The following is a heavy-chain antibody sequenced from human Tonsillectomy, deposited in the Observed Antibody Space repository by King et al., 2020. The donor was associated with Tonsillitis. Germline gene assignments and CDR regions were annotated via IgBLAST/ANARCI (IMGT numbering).Heavy chain of an antibody. CDR2: ISYSGTYT. CDR3: AKALYDSLAEARGGFDY. CDR1: GFTFSRYV. J-gene: IGHJ4*02. D-gene: IGHD3-22*01. V-gene: IGHV3-23*04. Sequence: VQLVESGGGLVQPGGSLRLSCAASGFTFSRYVMSWVRQAPGKGLEWVSGISYSGTYTFFADSVQGRFTISRDNSRNTLYLQMNSLTADDTAVYFCAKALYDSLAEARGGFDYWGQGTLVTVSS.